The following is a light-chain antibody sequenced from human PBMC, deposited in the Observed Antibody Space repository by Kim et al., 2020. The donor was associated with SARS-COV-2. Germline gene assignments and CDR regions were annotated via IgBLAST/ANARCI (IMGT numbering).Light chain of an antibody. J-gene: IGKJ2*01. V-gene: IGKV3-20*01. CDR3: QQYGRSPYT. Sequence: LSSGERATLSCRASQSVSSSYLAWYQQKPGQAPRLLIYGASSRATGIPGRFSGSGSGTDFTLTISRLEPEDFAVYHCQQYGRSPYTFGQGTKLEI. CDR2: GAS. CDR1: QSVSSSY.